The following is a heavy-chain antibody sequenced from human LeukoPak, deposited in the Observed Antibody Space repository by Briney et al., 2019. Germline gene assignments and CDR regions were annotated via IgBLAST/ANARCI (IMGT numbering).Heavy chain of an antibody. CDR3: ARGHYYDSSGYYLRGGFFDY. CDR2: IYHSGST. Sequence: SETLSLTCTVSGYSISSGYYWGWIRQPPGKGLEWIGSIYHSGSTYYNPSLKSRVSISVDTSKNQFSLRLSSVTDADTAVYYCARGHYYDSSGYYLRGGFFDYWGQGTLVTVSS. CDR1: GYSISSGYY. D-gene: IGHD3-22*01. J-gene: IGHJ4*02. V-gene: IGHV4-38-2*02.